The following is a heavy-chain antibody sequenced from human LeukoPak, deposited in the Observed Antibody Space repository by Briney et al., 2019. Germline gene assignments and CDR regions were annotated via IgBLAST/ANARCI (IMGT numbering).Heavy chain of an antibody. D-gene: IGHD2-21*02. CDR1: NGTVGSGGYS. CDR2: VYHSGAT. CDR3: ASSHCGGDCFSSVAFDF. J-gene: IGHJ3*01. Sequence: PSETLSLTCTVSNGTVGSGGYSWSWIRQPPGKGLEWIGYVYHSGATYYNPSLKSRISIPMDRSKNHFSLRLRSVTPADTAVYFCASSHCGGDCFSSVAFDFWGHGTMVTVSS. V-gene: IGHV4-30-2*01.